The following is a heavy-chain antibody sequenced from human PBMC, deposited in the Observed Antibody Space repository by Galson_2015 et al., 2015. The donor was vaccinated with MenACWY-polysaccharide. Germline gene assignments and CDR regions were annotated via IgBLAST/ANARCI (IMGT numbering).Heavy chain of an antibody. CDR1: GYTFTGYY. D-gene: IGHD1-26*01. Sequence: SVKVSCKASGYTFTGYYMHWVRQAPGQGLEWMGWINPNSGGTNYAQKFQGRVTMTRDTSISTAYMELSRLRSDDTAVYYCAREYFVGATSGYYFDYWGQGTLVTVSS. V-gene: IGHV1-2*02. J-gene: IGHJ4*02. CDR2: INPNSGGT. CDR3: AREYFVGATSGYYFDY.